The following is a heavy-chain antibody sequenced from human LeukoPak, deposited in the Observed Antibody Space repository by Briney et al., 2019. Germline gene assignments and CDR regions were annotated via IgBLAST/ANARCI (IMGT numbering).Heavy chain of an antibody. CDR3: AKGSSTVTKNWFDS. D-gene: IGHD4-17*01. V-gene: IGHV3-23*01. Sequence: GESLKISCAASEFTFSSYAMTWVRQAPGKGLEWVSGISGSGGSTYYADSVKGRFTISRDNSKNTLYLQMNSLRADDTAVYYCAKGSSTVTKNWFDSWGQGTLVTVSS. J-gene: IGHJ5*01. CDR1: EFTFSSYA. CDR2: ISGSGGST.